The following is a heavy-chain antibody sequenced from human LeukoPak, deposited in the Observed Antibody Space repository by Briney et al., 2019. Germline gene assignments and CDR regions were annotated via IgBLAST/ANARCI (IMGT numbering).Heavy chain of an antibody. CDR1: GGSISRYY. CDR3: ARHESAVGALFY. D-gene: IGHD1-26*01. J-gene: IGHJ4*02. V-gene: IGHV4-59*08. CDR2: IYSTGST. Sequence: PSETLSLTCTVSGGSISRYYWSWIRQPPGKGLEWIGYIYSTGSTNSNPSLKSRVTISVDTSKNHFSLKLTSVPAADTAVYYCARHESAVGALFYWGQGSLVTVSS.